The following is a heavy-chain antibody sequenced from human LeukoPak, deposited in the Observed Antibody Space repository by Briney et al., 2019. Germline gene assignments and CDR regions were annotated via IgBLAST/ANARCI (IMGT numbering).Heavy chain of an antibody. D-gene: IGHD2-2*02. V-gene: IGHV5-51*01. CDR3: ARLLCSSTSCYTGGFDY. J-gene: IGHJ4*02. CDR1: GYSFTSYW. Sequence: GESLKISWKGSGYSFTSYWIGWVRQMPGKGLEWMGIIYPGDSDTRYSPSFQGQVTISADKSISTAYLQWSSLKASDTAMYYCARLLCSSTSCYTGGFDYWGQGTLVTVSS. CDR2: IYPGDSDT.